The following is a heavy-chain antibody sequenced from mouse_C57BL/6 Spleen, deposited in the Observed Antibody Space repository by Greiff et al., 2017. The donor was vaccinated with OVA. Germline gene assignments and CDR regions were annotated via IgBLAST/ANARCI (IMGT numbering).Heavy chain of an antibody. CDR2: IDPETGGT. D-gene: IGHD1-1*01. CDR1: GYTFTDYE. CDR3: TSRGDYYGSSWFAY. V-gene: IGHV1-15*01. J-gene: IGHJ3*01. Sequence: VQLQQSGAELVRPGASVTLSCKASGYTFTDYEMHWVKQTPVHGLEWIGAIDPETGGTAYNQKFKGKAILTADKSSSTAYMELRSLTSEDSAVYYCTSRGDYYGSSWFAYWGQGTLVTVSA.